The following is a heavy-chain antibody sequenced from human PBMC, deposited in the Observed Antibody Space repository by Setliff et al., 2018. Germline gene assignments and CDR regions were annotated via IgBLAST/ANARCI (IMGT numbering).Heavy chain of an antibody. CDR2: ISAYNGNT. D-gene: IGHD1-26*01. Sequence: ASVKVSCKASGGTFSSYAISWVRQATGQGLEWMGWISAYNGNTNYAQKLQGRVTMTTDTSTSTAYMELRSLRSDDTAVYYCARGRDIVGATGGAFDIWGQGTMVTVSS. CDR1: GGTFSSYA. V-gene: IGHV1-18*01. J-gene: IGHJ3*02. CDR3: ARGRDIVGATGGAFDI.